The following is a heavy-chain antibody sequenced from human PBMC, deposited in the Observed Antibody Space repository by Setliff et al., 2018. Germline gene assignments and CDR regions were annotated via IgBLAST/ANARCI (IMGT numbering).Heavy chain of an antibody. CDR1: GFTFSDYA. V-gene: IGHV3-23*01. CDR2: IIGSGIST. Sequence: GGSLRLSCVGSGFTFSDYAMSWVRQAPGKGLEWVSTIIGSGISTYYSDSVQGRFTISRDNHKNTLHLQMNSLRVEDTAIYYCAKSPHDFWSGRVFFDYWGQGMLVTVSS. CDR3: AKSPHDFWSGRVFFDY. D-gene: IGHD3-3*01. J-gene: IGHJ4*01.